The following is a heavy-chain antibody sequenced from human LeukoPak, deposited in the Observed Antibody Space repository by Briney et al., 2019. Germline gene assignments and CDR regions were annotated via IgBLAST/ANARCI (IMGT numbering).Heavy chain of an antibody. CDR3: ARGRSPYSSKSPGLDY. J-gene: IGHJ4*02. Sequence: SETLSLTCVVYGGSFSAYYWIWIRQPPGKGLEWIGEINHSGSTNNNPSLTSRVTISVDTSKNQFSLQLSSVTAADTAVYYCARGRSPYSSKSPGLDYWGQGTLVTVSS. V-gene: IGHV4-34*01. CDR2: INHSGST. CDR1: GGSFSAYY. D-gene: IGHD6-13*01.